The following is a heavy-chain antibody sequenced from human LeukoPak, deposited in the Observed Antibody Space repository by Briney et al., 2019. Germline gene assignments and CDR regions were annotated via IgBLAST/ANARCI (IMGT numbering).Heavy chain of an antibody. CDR2: INPNSGGT. CDR3: ARGSGSYSAEYFQH. J-gene: IGHJ1*01. CDR1: GYTFTGYY. V-gene: IGHV1-2*02. Sequence: ASVKVSCKASGYTFTGYYMHWVRQAPGQGLGWMGWINPNSGGTNYAQKFQGRVTMTRDTSISTAYMELSRLRSDDTAVYYCARGSGSYSAEYFQHWGQGTLVTVSS. D-gene: IGHD1-26*01.